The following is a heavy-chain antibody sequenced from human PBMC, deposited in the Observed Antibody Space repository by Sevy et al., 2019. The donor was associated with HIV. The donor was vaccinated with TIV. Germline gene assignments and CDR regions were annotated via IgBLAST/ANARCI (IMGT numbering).Heavy chain of an antibody. V-gene: IGHV3-53*01. CDR1: GFNVNDNY. Sequence: GGSLRLSCLASGFNVNDNYMTWVRQAPGKGLEWVSLIRSAGGISYGDSVRGGFTISRDTSKNTGFLQMNSLRVEDTAVYYCARIPGFCRGTSCPFENWGQGALVTVSS. J-gene: IGHJ4*02. D-gene: IGHD2-2*01. CDR3: ARIPGFCRGTSCPFEN. CDR2: IRSAGGI.